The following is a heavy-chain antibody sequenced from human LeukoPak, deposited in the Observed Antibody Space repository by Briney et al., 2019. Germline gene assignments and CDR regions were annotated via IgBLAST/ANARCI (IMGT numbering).Heavy chain of an antibody. V-gene: IGHV4-31*03. J-gene: IGHJ4*02. CDR2: IWNSGST. CDR3: ARERPRKTGGFDY. Sequence: SQTLSLTCSVSGDSISSRTYYWTWIRQRPEKGLEWIGYIWNSGSTNYNPSLKSRVTISVDTSKNQFSLKLSSVTAADTAVYYCARERPRKTGGFDYWGQGTLVTVSS. D-gene: IGHD3-16*01. CDR1: GDSISSRTYY.